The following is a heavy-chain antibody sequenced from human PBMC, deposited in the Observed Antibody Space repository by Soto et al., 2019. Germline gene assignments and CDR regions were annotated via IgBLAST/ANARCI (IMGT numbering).Heavy chain of an antibody. CDR3: VRDRLATNYYFDY. D-gene: IGHD3-16*01. CDR1: VFIFSDYY. J-gene: IGHJ4*02. Sequence: WGSLRVSCTSSVFIFSDYYMCWIRQAPGKGLEWVSYIRSGGSIKYYSDSVRGRFIISRDNAKNSVFLQMDSLSVEDTAVYYCVRDRLATNYYFDYWGQGALVTVSS. V-gene: IGHV3-11*01. CDR2: IRSGGSIK.